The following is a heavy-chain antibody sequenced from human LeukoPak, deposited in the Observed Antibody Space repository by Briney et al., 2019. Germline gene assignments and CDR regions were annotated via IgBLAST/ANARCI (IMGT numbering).Heavy chain of an antibody. J-gene: IGHJ3*02. Sequence: PGGSLRLSCAASGFTFSSYWMSWVRQAPGKGLEWVANIKQDGSEKYYVDSVKGRFTIPRDNAKNSLYLQMNSLRAEDTAVYYCARDQAPVTTVTSYAFDIWGQGTMVTVSS. V-gene: IGHV3-7*05. CDR3: ARDQAPVTTVTSYAFDI. CDR2: IKQDGSEK. CDR1: GFTFSSYW. D-gene: IGHD4-17*01.